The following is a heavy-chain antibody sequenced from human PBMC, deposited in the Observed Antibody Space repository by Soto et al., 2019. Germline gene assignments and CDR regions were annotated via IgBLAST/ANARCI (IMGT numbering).Heavy chain of an antibody. CDR1: GYAFGAYY. J-gene: IGHJ3*01. D-gene: IGHD2-8*01. Sequence: QVQLVQSGAEVKKPGASVKVSCKASGYAFGAYYIYWVRQAPGQGLEWMGYINPHGGGARYVQAFRDRLTITTDTPKDTAYMELRSLTSDDTAIYYCAKDRVRTPNGADSFDVWGQGTSVTVS. CDR3: AKDRVRTPNGADSFDV. CDR2: INPHGGGA. V-gene: IGHV1-2*02.